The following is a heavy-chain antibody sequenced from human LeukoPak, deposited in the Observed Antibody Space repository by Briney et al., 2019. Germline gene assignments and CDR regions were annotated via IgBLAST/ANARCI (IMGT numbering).Heavy chain of an antibody. CDR1: GYIFSDYW. V-gene: IGHV5-51*01. CDR2: IYPGDSDT. J-gene: IGHJ4*02. Sequence: GASLKISCKGSGYIFSDYWIGWVRQLPGEGLEWMGIIYPGDSDTRYSPSFQGQVTISADNSISTAYLQWSSLQASDTAMYYCARAPTSLSNPYYFDYWGQGTPVTVSS. D-gene: IGHD2/OR15-2a*01. CDR3: ARAPTSLSNPYYFDY.